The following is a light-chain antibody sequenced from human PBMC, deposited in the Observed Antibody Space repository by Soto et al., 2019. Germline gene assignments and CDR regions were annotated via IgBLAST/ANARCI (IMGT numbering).Light chain of an antibody. CDR1: QTISSW. J-gene: IGKJ1*01. CDR3: QHYNSYSVA. CDR2: KAS. V-gene: IGKV1-5*03. Sequence: DIQMTQSPSTLSGSVGDRVTITCRASQTISSWLAWYQQKPGKAPKLLIYKASTLKSGVPSRFSGSGSGTEFPLTIRSLQPDDFAIYDCQHYNSYSVAFGQGTKVELK.